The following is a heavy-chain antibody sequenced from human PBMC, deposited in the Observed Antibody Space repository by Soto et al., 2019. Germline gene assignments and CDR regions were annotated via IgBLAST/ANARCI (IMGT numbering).Heavy chain of an antibody. Sequence: QVQLVESGGGVVQPGRSLRLSCAASGFTFSSSAMHWVRQAPGKGLEWVAGIAYDGSNKYHADSVKGRFTISRDNSKNTLYVQRNSLRGEDTAVYYCARDSPQGIDYWGQGALVTVSS. CDR3: ARDSPQGIDY. D-gene: IGHD3-10*01. CDR2: IAYDGSNK. V-gene: IGHV3-30-3*01. J-gene: IGHJ4*02. CDR1: GFTFSSSA.